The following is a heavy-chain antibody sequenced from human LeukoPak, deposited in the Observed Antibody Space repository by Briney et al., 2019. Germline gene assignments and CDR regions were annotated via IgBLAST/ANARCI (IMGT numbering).Heavy chain of an antibody. J-gene: IGHJ4*02. D-gene: IGHD2-2*02. CDR3: ARDDGYCSSTSCYMGGGY. Sequence: PSETLSLTCAVSGGSISSSNWWSWVRQPPGKGLEWIGEIYHSGSTNYNPSLKSRVTISVDRSKNQFSLKLSSVTAADTAVYYCARDDGYCSSTSCYMGGGYWGQGTLVTVSS. CDR2: IYHSGST. CDR1: GGSISSSNW. V-gene: IGHV4-4*02.